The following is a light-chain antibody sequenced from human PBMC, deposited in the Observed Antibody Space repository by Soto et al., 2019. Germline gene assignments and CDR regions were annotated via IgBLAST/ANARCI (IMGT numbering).Light chain of an antibody. J-gene: IGLJ3*02. V-gene: IGLV2-23*02. CDR2: NVY. CDR3: CSYAGSSTLV. Sequence: QSALTQPASVSGSPGQSITIFCTGTSSDIGIYNFVSWYQQHPGKAPKLMIYNVYSRPSGVSSRFSGSKSGNTASLTISWLQAEDEADYYCCSYAGSSTLVFGGGTKLTVL. CDR1: SSDIGIYNF.